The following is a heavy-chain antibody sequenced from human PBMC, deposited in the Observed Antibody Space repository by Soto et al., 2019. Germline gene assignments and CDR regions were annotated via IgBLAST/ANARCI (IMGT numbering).Heavy chain of an antibody. V-gene: IGHV2-5*02. D-gene: IGHD4-17*01. J-gene: IGHJ4*02. CDR3: AHGMDYENYFDY. CDR1: GFSLSTSGVS. Sequence: QITLKESGPTLVQPTQPLTLTCTFSGFSLSTSGVSVGWIRQPPGKALEWLALIYWDDDKRYSPSLKSRLTVTTDTSKNHVVLTMTNIAPADTATYYWAHGMDYENYFDYWGQGTLVIVSS. CDR2: IYWDDDK.